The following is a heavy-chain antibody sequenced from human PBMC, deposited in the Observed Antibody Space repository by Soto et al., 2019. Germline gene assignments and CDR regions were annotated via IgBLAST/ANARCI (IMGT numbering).Heavy chain of an antibody. CDR1: GGSFSGYY. CDR3: ARVKGAGSYNGPSDYYGIDV. D-gene: IGHD3-10*01. Sequence: SEALSLTCAVYGGSFSGYYWSWIQQRPGNGLEWIGEINHSGSTNYHPSRKSRVTISVDTSNNQFSLKLSSVTAADTAVYYCARVKGAGSYNGPSDYYGIDVWGEGTTVTVSS. CDR2: INHSGST. J-gene: IGHJ6*04. V-gene: IGHV4-34*01.